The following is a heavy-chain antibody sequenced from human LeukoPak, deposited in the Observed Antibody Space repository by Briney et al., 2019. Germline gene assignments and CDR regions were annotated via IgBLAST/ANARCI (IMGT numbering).Heavy chain of an antibody. Sequence: GESLKISCKGSGYNFTTYWIAWVRQMPGKGLEWMGIIYPGDSDTRYSPSFQGQVTISADKSISTAYLQWSSLKASDTAIYYCASPLKTGPNAFDIWGQGTMVTVSS. CDR3: ASPLKTGPNAFDI. CDR2: IYPGDSDT. CDR1: GYNFTTYW. V-gene: IGHV5-51*01. D-gene: IGHD1-14*01. J-gene: IGHJ3*02.